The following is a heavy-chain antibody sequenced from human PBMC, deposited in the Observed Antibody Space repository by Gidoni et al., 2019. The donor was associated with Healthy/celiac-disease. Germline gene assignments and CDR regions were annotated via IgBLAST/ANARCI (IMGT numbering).Heavy chain of an antibody. CDR3: ARGSGWEHYYYYGMDV. V-gene: IGHV3-48*03. CDR2: ISSSGSTR. J-gene: IGHJ6*02. D-gene: IGHD6-19*01. Sequence: EVQLVESGGGLVQPGGSLRLSCAASGFTFSSYEMNWVRQAPGKGLEWVSYISSSGSTRYYADSVKGRFTISRDNAKNSLYLQMNSLRAEDTAVYYCARGSGWEHYYYYGMDVWGQGTTVTVSS. CDR1: GFTFSSYE.